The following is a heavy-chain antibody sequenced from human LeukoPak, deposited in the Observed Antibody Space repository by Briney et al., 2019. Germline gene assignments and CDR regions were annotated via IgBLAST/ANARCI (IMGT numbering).Heavy chain of an antibody. CDR2: ISGSAGSTT. CDR3: AKALSSSLDY. D-gene: IGHD6-6*01. CDR1: GFTFSSYA. Sequence: GGSLRLSCAASGFTFSSYAMSWVRQAPGKGLEWVSTISGSAGSTTYYADSVKGRFTISRDNSKNTVYLQMSSLRAEDTAIYYCAKALSSSLDYWGQGTLVTVSS. V-gene: IGHV3-23*01. J-gene: IGHJ4*02.